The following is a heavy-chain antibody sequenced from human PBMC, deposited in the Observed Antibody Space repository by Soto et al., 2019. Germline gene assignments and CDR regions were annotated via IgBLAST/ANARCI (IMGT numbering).Heavy chain of an antibody. J-gene: IGHJ4*02. CDR3: ARGGVDVVATSAFDS. V-gene: IGHV1-69*01. D-gene: IGHD5-12*01. CDR2: INPIHGTA. Sequence: QVQLVQSGAEVKKPGSSVKVSCKASGVTNSNSAISWVRQAPGQGLEWMGGINPIHGTADYGHKFQGRVTITADESTTTVYMQLGSLRFEDTALYYCARGGVDVVATSAFDSWGQGTLVTVSS. CDR1: GVTNSNSA.